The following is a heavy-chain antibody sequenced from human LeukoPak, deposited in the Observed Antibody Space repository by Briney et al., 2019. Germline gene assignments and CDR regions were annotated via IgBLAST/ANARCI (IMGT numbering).Heavy chain of an antibody. V-gene: IGHV3-48*03. D-gene: IGHD3-9*01. CDR2: VSSSGGTI. CDR3: ARTYYDILTGYNPYFDY. Sequence: GGSLRLSCAASGFTFSSYEMNWVRQAPGKGLEWVSYVSSSGGTIYYADSVKGRFTISRDNAKNSLYLQMSSLRGEDTAVYYCARTYYDILTGYNPYFDYWGQGILVTVSS. CDR1: GFTFSSYE. J-gene: IGHJ4*02.